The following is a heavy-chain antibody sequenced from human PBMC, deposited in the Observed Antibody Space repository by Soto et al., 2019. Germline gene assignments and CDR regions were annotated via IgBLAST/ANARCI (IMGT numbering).Heavy chain of an antibody. V-gene: IGHV5-51*01. Sequence: GESLKISCKGSGYSFTSCWIGWVRQMPGKGLEWMGIIYPGGSDTRYSPSFQGQVTISADKSISTAYLQWSSLKASDTAMYYCARLSGCSSTSCYTHMDVWGQGTTVTVSS. J-gene: IGHJ6*02. CDR1: GYSFTSCW. CDR2: IYPGGSDT. D-gene: IGHD2-2*02. CDR3: ARLSGCSSTSCYTHMDV.